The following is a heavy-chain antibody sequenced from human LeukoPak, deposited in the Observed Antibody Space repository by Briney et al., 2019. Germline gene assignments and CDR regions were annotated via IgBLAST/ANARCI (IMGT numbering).Heavy chain of an antibody. CDR2: ITSRGSTI. J-gene: IGHJ6*02. V-gene: IGHV3-11*01. CDR3: ARWLRGIADEDGVDV. CDR1: GFTLSDYY. D-gene: IGHD6-13*01. Sequence: GGSLRFSCAASGFTLSDYYLTWIRQAPGKGLEWVSYITSRGSTIYHADSVKGRFTISRDNAKNSLYLQMNSLRAEDTAVYYCARWLRGIADEDGVDVWGQGTTVTVSS.